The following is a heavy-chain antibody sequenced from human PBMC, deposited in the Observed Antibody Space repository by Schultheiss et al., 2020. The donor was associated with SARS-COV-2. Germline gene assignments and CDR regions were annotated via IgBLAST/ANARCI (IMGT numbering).Heavy chain of an antibody. J-gene: IGHJ3*02. CDR1: GGSFSGYY. D-gene: IGHD2-2*01. Sequence: SETLSLTCAVYGGSFSGYYWSWIRQPPGKGLEWIGEINHSGSTNYNPSLKSRVTISVDTSKNQFSLRLSSVTAADTAVYYCARDCSSTSCYPGNDAFDIWGQGTMVTVSS. CDR2: INHSGST. V-gene: IGHV4-34*01. CDR3: ARDCSSTSCYPGNDAFDI.